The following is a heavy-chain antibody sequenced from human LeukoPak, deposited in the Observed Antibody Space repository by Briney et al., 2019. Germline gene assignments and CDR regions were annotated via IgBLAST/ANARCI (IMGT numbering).Heavy chain of an antibody. Sequence: PGVSVRLSGAASGFTFSSYSMNWVPQAPGKGLVGVSFISSSSSYIYYADPVKGRFTISRDNANNSLYLQMNSVRAEDTAVYYCARGLDDFWSGLIHYWGQGTLVTVSS. CDR3: ARGLDDFWSGLIHY. CDR2: ISSSSSYI. D-gene: IGHD3-3*01. CDR1: GFTFSSYS. J-gene: IGHJ4*02. V-gene: IGHV3-21*01.